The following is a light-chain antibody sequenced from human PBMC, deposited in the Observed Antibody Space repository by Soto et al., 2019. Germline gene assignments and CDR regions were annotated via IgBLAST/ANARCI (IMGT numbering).Light chain of an antibody. CDR3: GTWDAGLYV. CDR2: DDD. CDR1: NNAIVNNY. Sequence: GSNNAIVNNYVAWYQQLPGTAPKLLIYDDDKRPSGIPDRFSASKTGASATLGITGLQTGDEADYFCGTWDAGLYVFGTGTKVTVL. J-gene: IGLJ1*01. V-gene: IGLV1-51*01.